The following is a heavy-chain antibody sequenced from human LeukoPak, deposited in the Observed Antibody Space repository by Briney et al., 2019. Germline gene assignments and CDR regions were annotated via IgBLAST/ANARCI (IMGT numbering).Heavy chain of an antibody. CDR1: GYTFTSYD. V-gene: IGHV1-8*03. CDR2: MNPNSGNT. Sequence: ASVKVSCKASGYTFTSYDINWVRQATGQGLEWMGWMNPNSGNTGYAQKFQGRVTITRNTSISTAYMELSSLRSEDTAVYYCARDFFNDYDRGTWGQGTLVTVSS. J-gene: IGHJ4*02. CDR3: ARDFFNDYDRGT. D-gene: IGHD3-22*01.